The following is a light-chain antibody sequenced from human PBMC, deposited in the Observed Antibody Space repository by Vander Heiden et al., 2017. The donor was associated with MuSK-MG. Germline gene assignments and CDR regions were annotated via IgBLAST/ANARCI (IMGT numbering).Light chain of an antibody. V-gene: IGLV3-19*01. CDR1: SLGDYY. CDR2: GNN. J-gene: IGLJ2*01. Sequence: SSELTQDTAVSVALGQTVRITCQGDSLGDYYASWYQQKPGPAPGVVLYGNNNRPSGIPDRFSGSRSGTTASLNITGAQAEDEADYYCNSRDRSGYHGLFGGGTKLTVL. CDR3: NSRDRSGYHGL.